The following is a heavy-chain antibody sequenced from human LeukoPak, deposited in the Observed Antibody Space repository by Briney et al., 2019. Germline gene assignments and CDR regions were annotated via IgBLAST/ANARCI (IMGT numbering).Heavy chain of an antibody. D-gene: IGHD6-6*01. CDR1: GGSFSGYY. CDR2: INHSGST. CDR3: ARGSARPKRGVDY. J-gene: IGHJ4*02. Sequence: SETLSLTCAVYGGSFSGYYWIWIRQPPGKGLEWIGEINHSGSTNYNPSLKSRVTISVDTSKNQFSLKLSSVTAADTAVYYCARGSARPKRGVDYWGQGTLVTVSS. V-gene: IGHV4-34*01.